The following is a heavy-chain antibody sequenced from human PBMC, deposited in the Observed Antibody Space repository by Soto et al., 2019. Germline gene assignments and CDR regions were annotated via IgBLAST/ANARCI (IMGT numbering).Heavy chain of an antibody. D-gene: IGHD6-19*01. Sequence: QVQLVQSGAEEKKPGASVKVSCKASGYTFTGYAMHWVRQAPGHRLEWMGWINAGNGNTKYSQKFQGRVTITRDTSASTAYMELSSLRSEDTAVYYCARAVAVPADLGFWGQGTLVTVSS. J-gene: IGHJ4*02. CDR2: INAGNGNT. V-gene: IGHV1-3*05. CDR3: ARAVAVPADLGF. CDR1: GYTFTGYA.